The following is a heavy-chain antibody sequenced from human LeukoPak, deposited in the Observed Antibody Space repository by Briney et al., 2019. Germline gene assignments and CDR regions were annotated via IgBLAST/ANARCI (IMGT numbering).Heavy chain of an antibody. CDR3: ARGRYDFWSGYLSHWSDP. D-gene: IGHD3-3*01. V-gene: IGHV4-39*07. CDR1: GGSISSSSYY. J-gene: IGHJ5*02. CDR2: IYYSGST. Sequence: SETLSLTCTVSGGSISSSSYYWGWIRQPPGKGLEWIGSIYYSGSTYNNPSPKRRVTISEDTSKSQFSLKLSSVTAADTAVYYCARGRYDFWSGYLSHWSDPWGQGTLVTVSS.